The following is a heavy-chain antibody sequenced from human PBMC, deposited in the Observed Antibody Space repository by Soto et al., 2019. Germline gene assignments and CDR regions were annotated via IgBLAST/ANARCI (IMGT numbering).Heavy chain of an antibody. CDR2: ISSSSSYI. J-gene: IGHJ6*02. CDR1: GFTFSSYS. D-gene: IGHD6-13*01. CDR3: ARGYSSLGYYYYGMYV. Sequence: GGSLRLSCAASGFTFSSYSLNWVRQAPGKGLEWVSSISSSSSYIYYADSVKGRFTISRDNAKNLLYLQMNSLRAEDTAVYYCARGYSSLGYYYYGMYVWGQGTTVTVSS. V-gene: IGHV3-21*01.